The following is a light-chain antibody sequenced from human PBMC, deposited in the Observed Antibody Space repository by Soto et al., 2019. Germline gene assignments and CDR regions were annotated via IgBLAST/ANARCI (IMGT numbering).Light chain of an antibody. Sequence: DVQMTQSPSAMSASVGDRVTITCRASQDISRLVAWFQQKPGKAPERLIYDTSTLQVGVPSRFSGGGSGTEFTLAISGLKPEDFATYYCLQHNSYPYTFGQGTKVDIK. V-gene: IGKV1-17*03. CDR2: DTS. J-gene: IGKJ2*01. CDR3: LQHNSYPYT. CDR1: QDISRL.